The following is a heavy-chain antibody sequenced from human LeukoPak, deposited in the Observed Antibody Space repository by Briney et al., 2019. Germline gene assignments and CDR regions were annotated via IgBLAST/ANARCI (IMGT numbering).Heavy chain of an antibody. V-gene: IGHV3-30-3*01. CDR1: EFTFSNYA. J-gene: IGHJ3*02. D-gene: IGHD3-3*01. Sequence: PGRSLRLSCAASEFTFSNYAIHWVRQAPGKGLEWLAVISYDGSNKYYADSVKGRFTISRDNSKNTLYLQMNSLRAEDTAVYYCARDKSAHDAFDIWGQGTMVTVSS. CDR3: ARDKSAHDAFDI. CDR2: ISYDGSNK.